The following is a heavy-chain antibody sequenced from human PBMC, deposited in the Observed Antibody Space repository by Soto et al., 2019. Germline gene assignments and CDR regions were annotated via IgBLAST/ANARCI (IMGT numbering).Heavy chain of an antibody. CDR2: INSDGSIT. CDR3: ARDLGYSYGIDY. D-gene: IGHD5-18*01. V-gene: IGHV3-74*01. Sequence: GGSLRLSCAASGFTFSYYSMNWVRQAPGKGLVWVSRINSDGSITSYADSVKGRFTISRDNAKNTLYLQMNSLRAEDTAVYYCARDLGYSYGIDYWGQGTLVTVSS. CDR1: GFTFSYYS. J-gene: IGHJ4*02.